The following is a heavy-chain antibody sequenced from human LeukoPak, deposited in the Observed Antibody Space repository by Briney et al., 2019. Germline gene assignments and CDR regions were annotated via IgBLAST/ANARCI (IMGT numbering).Heavy chain of an antibody. Sequence: ASVKVSCKASGYTFTNYAFSWVRQAPGQGLEWMGWISAYNGNTNYAQKFQGRVTMTTDTSTSTAYLELRSLRSDDTAVYYCARDRVAGAFYFDYWGQGTLVTVSS. J-gene: IGHJ4*02. CDR1: GYTFTNYA. V-gene: IGHV1-18*04. CDR2: ISAYNGNT. D-gene: IGHD6-19*01. CDR3: ARDRVAGAFYFDY.